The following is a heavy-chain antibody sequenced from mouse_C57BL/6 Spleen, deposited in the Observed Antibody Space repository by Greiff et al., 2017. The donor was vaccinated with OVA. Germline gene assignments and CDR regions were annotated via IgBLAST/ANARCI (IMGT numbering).Heavy chain of an antibody. CDR3: ARYYDYGNYAMDY. D-gene: IGHD2-4*01. V-gene: IGHV5-17*01. J-gene: IGHJ4*01. Sequence: EVQLVESGGGLVKPGGSLKLSCAASGFTFSDYGMHWVRQAPEKGLEWVAYISSGSSTIYYADTVKGRFTISRDNAKNTLFLQMTSLRSEDTAMYYCARYYDYGNYAMDYWGQGTSVTVSS. CDR1: GFTFSDYG. CDR2: ISSGSSTI.